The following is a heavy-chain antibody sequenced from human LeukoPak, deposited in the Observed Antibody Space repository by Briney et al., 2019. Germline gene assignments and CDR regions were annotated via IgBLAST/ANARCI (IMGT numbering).Heavy chain of an antibody. J-gene: IGHJ3*02. D-gene: IGHD2-15*01. CDR3: AREDCSGGSCYSLSLTPVFHVFDI. Sequence: ASVKVSCKASGYAFTSYGISWVRQAPGQGLEWMGWISAYNGNTNYAPRLQGRVTMTTDTSTSTAYMELRSLRSDDTAVYYCAREDCSGGSCYSLSLTPVFHVFDIWGQGTMVTVSS. V-gene: IGHV1-18*01. CDR2: ISAYNGNT. CDR1: GYAFTSYG.